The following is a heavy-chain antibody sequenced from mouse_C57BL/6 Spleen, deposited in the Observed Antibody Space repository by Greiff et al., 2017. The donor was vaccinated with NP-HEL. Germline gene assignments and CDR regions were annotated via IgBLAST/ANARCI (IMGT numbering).Heavy chain of an antibody. Sequence: QVQLQQPGAELGRPGSSVKLSCKASGYTFTSYWMDWVKQRPGQGLEWIGNIYPSDSETHYNQKFKDKATLTVDKSSSTAYMQLSSLTSEDSAVYYCARGGGSSFDYWGQGTTLTVSS. CDR1: GYTFTSYW. J-gene: IGHJ2*01. V-gene: IGHV1-61*01. CDR2: IYPSDSET. D-gene: IGHD1-1*01. CDR3: ARGGGSSFDY.